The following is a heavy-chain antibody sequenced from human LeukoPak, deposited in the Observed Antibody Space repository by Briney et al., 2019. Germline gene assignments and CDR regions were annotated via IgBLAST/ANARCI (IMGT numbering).Heavy chain of an antibody. CDR1: GYTFTGYY. Sequence: PGASVKVSCKASGYTFTGYYMHWVRQGPGQGLERMGWINPNSGGTNYAQKFQGRVTMTRDTSISTAYMELSRLRSDDTAVYYCATARGVRGYYFDYWGQETLVTVSS. D-gene: IGHD3-10*01. CDR2: INPNSGGT. V-gene: IGHV1-2*02. CDR3: ATARGVRGYYFDY. J-gene: IGHJ4*02.